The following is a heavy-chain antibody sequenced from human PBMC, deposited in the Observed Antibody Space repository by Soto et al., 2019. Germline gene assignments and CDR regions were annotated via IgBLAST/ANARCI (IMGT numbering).Heavy chain of an antibody. J-gene: IGHJ4*02. V-gene: IGHV4-31*03. Sequence: QVQLQESGPGLVKPSQTLSLTCTVSGESISSGGYYWSWIRQHPGKGLEWIGYIYDIGSAYYNPSLKSRVSISMDTSKNQFAMRLSSVTAADTAVYYWARASSSSSAIDYWGQGTLITVSS. CDR3: ARASSSSSAIDY. D-gene: IGHD6-6*01. CDR1: GESISSGGYY. CDR2: IYDIGSA.